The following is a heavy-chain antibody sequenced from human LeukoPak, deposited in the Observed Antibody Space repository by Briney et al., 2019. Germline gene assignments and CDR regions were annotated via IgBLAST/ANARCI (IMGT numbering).Heavy chain of an antibody. CDR3: EPPLQFLQS. J-gene: IGHJ5*02. V-gene: IGHV3-23*01. D-gene: IGHD3-3*01. Sequence: GGFLRLSCAASGFTFSSYAMSWVRQAPGKGLEWVSTINSSGGSTYYALSVRGRFTISRDNSKNTLYLHMNNLRAEDTAVYYCEPPLQFLQSWGLGTLVIVSS. CDR1: GFTFSSYA. CDR2: INSSGGST.